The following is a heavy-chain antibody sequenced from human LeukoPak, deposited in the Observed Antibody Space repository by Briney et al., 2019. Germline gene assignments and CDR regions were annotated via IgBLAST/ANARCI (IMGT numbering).Heavy chain of an antibody. D-gene: IGHD4-23*01. CDR3: ARDDASRGFAGNSPLDY. CDR1: GYTFTSYG. CDR2: ISGYNDNT. J-gene: IGHJ4*02. V-gene: IGHV1-18*01. Sequence: ASVKVSCKASGYTFTSYGISWVRQAPGQGLEWMGWISGYNDNTNYAQKVQGRVTMTADTSTSTAYMELRSLRSDDTAVYSCARDDASRGFAGNSPLDYWGQGTLITVSS.